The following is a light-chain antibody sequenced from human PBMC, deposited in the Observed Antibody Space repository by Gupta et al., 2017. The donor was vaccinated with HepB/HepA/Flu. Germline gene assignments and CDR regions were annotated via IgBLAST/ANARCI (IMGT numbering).Light chain of an antibody. CDR3: SSFARGYSLYL. J-gene: IGLJ3*02. CDR1: SSDVGGYNA. Sequence: QSALPQPVSVSWSPGHSIPISCTGSSSDVGGYNAVSWYQQYPGKAHKLFIYDDKNRTSGIFDRLSGSKSGDTASPTITGLQPEEEAVDYCSSFARGYSLYLFGGGTKLTVL. CDR2: DDK. V-gene: IGLV2-14*01.